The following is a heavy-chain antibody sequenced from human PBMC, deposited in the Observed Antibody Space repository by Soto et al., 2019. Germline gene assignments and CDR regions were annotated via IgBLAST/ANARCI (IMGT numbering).Heavy chain of an antibody. D-gene: IGHD3-3*01. CDR1: GYPVTAYY. J-gene: IGHJ3*02. Sequence: VQSGAVVKKPGASVTVSCSASGYPVTAYYMHWVRQAPGRGLEWMGGINPATGAAKYTQTFQGRVTKTRDTSTSTVFMELSGLTSEDTAVFYWARGGGVGVAGSAAFDMWGQGTLVTVSS. CDR2: INPATGAA. CDR3: ARGGGVGVAGSAAFDM. V-gene: IGHV1-2*02.